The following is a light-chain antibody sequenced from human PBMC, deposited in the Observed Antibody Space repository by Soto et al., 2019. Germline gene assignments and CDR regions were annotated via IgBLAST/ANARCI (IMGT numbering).Light chain of an antibody. J-gene: IGKJ1*01. CDR2: AAS. CDR1: QGIRNE. CDR3: LQDYTYPRT. Sequence: IQMTQSPSSLSAAVGDRVTITCRASQGIRNELCWYQQKPGKAPNLLIYAASRLHTGVPSRISGSGSGSSFTLTISGLQPDDFATYYCLQDYTYPRTFGRGTKVEIK. V-gene: IGKV1-6*02.